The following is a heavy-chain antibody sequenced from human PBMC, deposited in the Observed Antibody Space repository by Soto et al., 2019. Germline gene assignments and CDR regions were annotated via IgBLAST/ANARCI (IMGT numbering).Heavy chain of an antibody. CDR3: ARQPSSPYYYYYGMDV. D-gene: IGHD2-2*01. CDR2: IYPGDSDT. CDR1: GYSFTSYW. J-gene: IGHJ6*02. V-gene: IGHV5-51*01. Sequence: PGESLKISCKGSGYSFTSYWIGWVRQMPGKGLEWMGIIYPGDSDTRYSPSFQGQVTISADKSISTAYLQWSSLKASDTAMYYCARQPSSPYYYYYGMDVWGQGTTVTVSS.